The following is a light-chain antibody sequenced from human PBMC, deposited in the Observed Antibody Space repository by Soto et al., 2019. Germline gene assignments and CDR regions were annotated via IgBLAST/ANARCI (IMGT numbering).Light chain of an antibody. CDR3: SSYTSSSTLV. CDR2: EVS. V-gene: IGLV2-14*01. CDR1: RSDIGGYNY. J-gene: IGLJ3*02. Sequence: QSALTPPASVSGSPGQSITISCTGTRSDIGGYNYVSWYQQHPGKAPKLMIFEVSNRPSGVSNRFSGSKSGTTASLTISGLQAEDEADYYCSSYTSSSTLVFGGGTKLTVL.